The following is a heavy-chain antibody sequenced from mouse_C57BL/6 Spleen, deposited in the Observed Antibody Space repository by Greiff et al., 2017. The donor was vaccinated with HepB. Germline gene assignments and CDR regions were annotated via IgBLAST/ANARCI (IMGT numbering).Heavy chain of an antibody. CDR3: ARLTGTGVAY. V-gene: IGHV5-17*01. CDR1: GFTFSDYG. D-gene: IGHD4-1*01. J-gene: IGHJ3*01. Sequence: EVKLEESGGGLVKPGGSLKLSCAASGFTFSDYGMHWVRQAPEKGLEWVAYISSGSSTIYYADTVKGRFTISRDNAKNTLFLQMTSLRSEDTAMYYCARLTGTGVAYWGQGTLVTVSA. CDR2: ISSGSSTI.